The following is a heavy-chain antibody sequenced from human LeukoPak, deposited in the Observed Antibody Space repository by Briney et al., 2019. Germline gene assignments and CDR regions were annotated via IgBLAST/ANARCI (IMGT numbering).Heavy chain of an antibody. CDR2: IIPILGIA. V-gene: IGHV1-69*04. CDR3: ARDQELWFDC. Sequence: GASVKVSCKASGGTFSSYAISWVRQAPGQGLEWIGRIIPILGIANYAQKFQGRVTITADKSTSTAYMELSSLRSEDTAVYYCARDQELWFDCWGQGTLVTVSS. D-gene: IGHD5-18*01. J-gene: IGHJ4*02. CDR1: GGTFSSYA.